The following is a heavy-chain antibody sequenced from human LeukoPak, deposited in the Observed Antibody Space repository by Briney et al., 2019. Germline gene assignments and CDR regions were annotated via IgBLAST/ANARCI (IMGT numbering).Heavy chain of an antibody. D-gene: IGHD1-14*01. CDR1: GYTFTSYG. CDR2: ISAYNGNT. Sequence: ASVKVSCKASGYTFTSYGISWVRQAPGQGLEWMGWISAYNGNTNYAQKLQGRVTMTTDTSTSTAYMELSSLRSEDTAVYYCARAITGYDPIKYYYYYMDVWGKGTTVTISS. V-gene: IGHV1-18*01. CDR3: ARAITGYDPIKYYYYYMDV. J-gene: IGHJ6*03.